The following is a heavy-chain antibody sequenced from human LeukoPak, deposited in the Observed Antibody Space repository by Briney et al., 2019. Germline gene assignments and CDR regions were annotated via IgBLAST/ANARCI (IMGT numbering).Heavy chain of an antibody. CDR1: GFTFSTYW. V-gene: IGHV3-21*01. D-gene: IGHD3-22*01. CDR3: ARDLLGYNYHYMDL. CDR2: ISSSSSYI. J-gene: IGHJ6*03. Sequence: GGSLRLSCAASGFTFSTYWMHWVRQAPGKGLEWVSSISSSSSYIYYADSMKGRFTISRDNAKNSLYLQMNSLRAEDTAVYYCARDLLGYNYHYMDLWGKGTTVTVAS.